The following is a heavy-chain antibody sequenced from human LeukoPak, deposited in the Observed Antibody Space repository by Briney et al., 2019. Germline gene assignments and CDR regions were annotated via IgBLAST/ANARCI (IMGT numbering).Heavy chain of an antibody. CDR3: ARKVYAASLDY. J-gene: IGHJ4*02. D-gene: IGHD2-8*01. CDR2: VNHSGST. CDR1: GGSFSGYY. V-gene: IGHV4-34*01. Sequence: PSETLSLTCAVYGGSFSGYYWSWIRQPPGKGLEWIGEVNHSGSTNYNPSLKSRVTISVDTSKNQFSLKLSPVTAADTAVYYCARKVYAASLDYWGQGTLVTVSS.